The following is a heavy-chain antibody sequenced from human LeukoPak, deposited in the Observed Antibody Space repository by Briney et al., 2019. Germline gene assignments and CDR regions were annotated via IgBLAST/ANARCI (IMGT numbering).Heavy chain of an antibody. D-gene: IGHD4-17*01. CDR1: GGTFSSYA. J-gene: IGHJ4*02. CDR3: ARHDYGDRQNSPDY. Sequence: SVKVSCKASGGTFSSYAISWVRQAPGQGLEWMGGIIPIFGTANYAQKFQGRVTITADKSTSTAYMELSSLRSEDTAVYYCARHDYGDRQNSPDYWGQGTLVTVSS. V-gene: IGHV1-69*06. CDR2: IIPIFGTA.